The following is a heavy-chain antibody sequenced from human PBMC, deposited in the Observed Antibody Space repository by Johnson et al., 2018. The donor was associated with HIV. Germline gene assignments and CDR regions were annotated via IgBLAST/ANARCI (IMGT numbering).Heavy chain of an antibody. Sequence: VQLVESGGGLVQPGGSLKLSCAASGFTFSGSAMHWVRQAPGKGLEWVANIKQDGSEKYYVDSVKGRFTISRDNSKNMVYLQMNSLRPEDTAVYYCARDGRDLVTRGSFDIWGQGTMVTVSS. J-gene: IGHJ3*02. D-gene: IGHD3-9*01. V-gene: IGHV3-7*01. CDR2: IKQDGSEK. CDR1: GFTFSGSA. CDR3: ARDGRDLVTRGSFDI.